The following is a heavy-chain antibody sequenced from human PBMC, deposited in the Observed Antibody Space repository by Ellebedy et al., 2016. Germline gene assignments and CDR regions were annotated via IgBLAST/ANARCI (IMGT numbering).Heavy chain of an antibody. CDR1: GFTFSGFG. J-gene: IGHJ4*02. CDR2: ISYDGSNK. CDR3: ARGGYYDSNGYPRCDY. D-gene: IGHD3-22*01. Sequence: GGSLRLSXAASGFTFSGFGMHWVRQAPGEGLEWVAIISYDGSNKYYADSVKGRFTISRDNSKNTLSLEMSSLRAEDTAVYYCARGGYYDSNGYPRCDYWGQGTLVTVSS. V-gene: IGHV3-30*03.